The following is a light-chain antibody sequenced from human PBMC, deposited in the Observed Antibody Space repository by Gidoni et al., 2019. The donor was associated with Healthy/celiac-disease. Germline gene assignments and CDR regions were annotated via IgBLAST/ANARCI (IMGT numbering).Light chain of an antibody. V-gene: IGLV1-40*01. Sequence: QSVLTQPPSVSGAPGQRITISCTGSSSNIGAGYDVHWYQQLPGTAPKLLIYGNINRPSGVPDRFSGSKSGTSASLAITGLQAEDEGDYYCQSYDSSLSGSVFGGGTKLTVL. J-gene: IGLJ3*02. CDR1: SSNIGAGYD. CDR3: QSYDSSLSGSV. CDR2: GNI.